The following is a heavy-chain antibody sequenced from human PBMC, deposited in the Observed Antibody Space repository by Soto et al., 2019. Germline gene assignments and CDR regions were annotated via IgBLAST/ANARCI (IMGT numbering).Heavy chain of an antibody. D-gene: IGHD5-12*01. J-gene: IGHJ3*02. CDR1: GYTFTSYD. CDR3: ARVEMATIKGNAFDI. V-gene: IGHV1-46*01. CDR2: INPSGGST. Sequence: ASVKVSCKASGYTFTSYDMYWVRQAPGQGLEWMGIINPSGGSTSYAQKFQGRVTMTRDTSTSTVYMELSSLRSEDTAVYYCARVEMATIKGNAFDIWGQGTMVTVSS.